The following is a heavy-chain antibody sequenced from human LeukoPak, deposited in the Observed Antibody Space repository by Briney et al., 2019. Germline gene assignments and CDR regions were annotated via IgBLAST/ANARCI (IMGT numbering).Heavy chain of an antibody. CDR1: GFTFSSYA. Sequence: PGGSLRLSCAASGFTFSSYAMHWVRQAPGKGLEWVAVISYDGSNKYYADSVKGRSTISRDNSKNTLYLQMNSLRAEDTAVYYCAVSSYRTGGYYYYYGMDVWGKGTTVTVSS. CDR3: AVSSYRTGGYYYYYGMDV. V-gene: IGHV3-30*04. CDR2: ISYDGSNK. J-gene: IGHJ6*04. D-gene: IGHD6-6*01.